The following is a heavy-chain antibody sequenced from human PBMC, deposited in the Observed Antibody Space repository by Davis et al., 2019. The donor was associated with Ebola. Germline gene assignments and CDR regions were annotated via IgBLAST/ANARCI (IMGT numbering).Heavy chain of an antibody. Sequence: PGGSLRLSCAASGFTFSSYAIHWVRQAPGKGLEWVAFIAHDGTNKNYADSLKGRFPVSRDNPKNTVFLQMNSLGADDTTVYYCARDRGWGPDYWGQGTLVTVSS. CDR3: ARDRGWGPDY. CDR2: IAHDGTNK. J-gene: IGHJ4*02. CDR1: GFTFSSYA. D-gene: IGHD1-26*01. V-gene: IGHV3-30*02.